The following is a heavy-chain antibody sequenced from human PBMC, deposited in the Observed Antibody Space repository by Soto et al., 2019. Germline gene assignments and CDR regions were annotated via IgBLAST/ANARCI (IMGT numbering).Heavy chain of an antibody. CDR3: ARDRRVSGSYFDF. CDR1: VFTFSSYG. J-gene: IGHJ4*02. V-gene: IGHV3-33*01. CDR2: IWYDGSNK. D-gene: IGHD1-26*01. Sequence: QVQLVESGGGVVQPGRSLRLSCAASVFTFSSYGMHWVRQAPGKGLEWVAIIWYDGSNKYYADSVKGRFTISRDNSRNTLYLQMNSLRAEDTAVYYCARDRRVSGSYFDFWGQGTLVTVSS.